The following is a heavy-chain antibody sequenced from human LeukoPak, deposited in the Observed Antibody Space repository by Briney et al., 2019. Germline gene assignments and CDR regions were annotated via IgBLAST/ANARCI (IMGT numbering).Heavy chain of an antibody. Sequence: GGSLRLSCAASGFTFSSYWMSWVRQAPGKGLEWVANIKQDGSEKYYVDSVKGRFTISRDNAKNSLYLQMNSLRAEDTAVYYCASDGSQTYYYDSSGYLDWGQGTLVTVSS. CDR1: GFTFSSYW. D-gene: IGHD3-22*01. CDR3: ASDGSQTYYYDSSGYLD. CDR2: IKQDGSEK. J-gene: IGHJ4*02. V-gene: IGHV3-7*01.